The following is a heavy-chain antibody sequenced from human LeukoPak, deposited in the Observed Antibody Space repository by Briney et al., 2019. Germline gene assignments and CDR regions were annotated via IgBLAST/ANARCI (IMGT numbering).Heavy chain of an antibody. D-gene: IGHD2-21*02. CDR3: ATDIPKADYGGDCYFDY. CDR1: GFTFRNAW. J-gene: IGHJ4*02. Sequence: PGGSLRLSCAASGFTFRNAWMSWVRQAPGKGLECVGRIKSKIEGGTTDYATPMKGRFTISRDDSKNTLYLQMNSLKTDDTAVYYCATDIPKADYGGDCYFDYWGQGTLVTVSS. CDR2: IKSKIEGGTT. V-gene: IGHV3-15*01.